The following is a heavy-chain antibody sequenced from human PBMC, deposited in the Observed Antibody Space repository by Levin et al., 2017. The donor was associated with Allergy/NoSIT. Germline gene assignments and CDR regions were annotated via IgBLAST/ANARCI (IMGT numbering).Heavy chain of an antibody. CDR2: IKQDGSEK. J-gene: IGHJ2*01. V-gene: IGHV3-7*01. CDR3: AREQWLSSYWYFDL. CDR1: GFTFGTYW. D-gene: IGHD6-19*01. Sequence: GESLKISCAASGFTFGTYWMSWVRQAPGKGLEWVANIKQDGSEKYYVDSVKGRFTISRDNAKNSLYLQMNSLRAEDTAVYYCAREQWLSSYWYFDLWGRGTLVTVSS.